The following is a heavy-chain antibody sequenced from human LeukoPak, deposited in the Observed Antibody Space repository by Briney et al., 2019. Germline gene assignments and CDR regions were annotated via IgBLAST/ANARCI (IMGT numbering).Heavy chain of an antibody. CDR3: ARFAAMGLDY. Sequence: SETLSLTCAVSGCSISSSNWWGRVRQPPGKGLGRIGEIYHSGSPNYNPSLKSRVTISVDKSKNQFSLKLSSVTAADTAVYYCARFAAMGLDYWGQGTLVTVSS. CDR1: GCSISSSNW. D-gene: IGHD2-2*01. V-gene: IGHV4-4*02. CDR2: IYHSGSP. J-gene: IGHJ4*02.